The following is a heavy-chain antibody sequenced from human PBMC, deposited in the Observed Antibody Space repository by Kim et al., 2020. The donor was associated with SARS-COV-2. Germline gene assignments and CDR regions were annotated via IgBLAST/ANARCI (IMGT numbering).Heavy chain of an antibody. V-gene: IGHV3-48*03. CDR2: ISSSGSSI. CDR1: GFTFSSYE. D-gene: IGHD2-15*01. Sequence: GGSLRLSCAASGFTFSSYEMNWVRQAPGEGLEWISYISSSGSSIYYADYVKGRFTISRDNAKNSLYLQMNSLRAEDTAVYYCTSALVMAPLPSGYCGGGSGYFGDYWGQGTLVTVSS. CDR3: TSALVMAPLPSGYCGGGSGYFGDY. J-gene: IGHJ4*02.